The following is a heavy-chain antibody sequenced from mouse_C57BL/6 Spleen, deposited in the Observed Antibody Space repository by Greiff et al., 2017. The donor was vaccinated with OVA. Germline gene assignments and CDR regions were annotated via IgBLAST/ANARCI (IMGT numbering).Heavy chain of an antibody. D-gene: IGHD2-4*01. CDR1: GYAFSSSW. CDR3: ARGNYDCDVNY. Sequence: VQLQQSGPELVKPGASVKISCKASGYAFSSSWMNWVKQRPGQGLEWIGRIYPGDGDTNYNGKFKGKATLTADKSSSTAYMQLSSLTSEDSAVYFCARGNYDCDVNYWGKGTTLTVSS. J-gene: IGHJ2*01. CDR2: IYPGDGDT. V-gene: IGHV1-82*01.